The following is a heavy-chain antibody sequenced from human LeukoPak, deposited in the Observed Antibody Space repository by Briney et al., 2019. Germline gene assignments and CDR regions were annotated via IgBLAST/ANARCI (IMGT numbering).Heavy chain of an antibody. CDR1: GYTFTSYG. J-gene: IGHJ3*02. Sequence: GASVKLSCKASGYTFTSYGISWGRQAPGQGLEWMGWISAYNGNTNYAQKLQGRVTMTTDTSTSTADMELRSLRSDDTAVYYCARFSSDKRRGAFDIWGQGTMVTVSS. CDR3: ARFSSDKRRGAFDI. CDR2: ISAYNGNT. V-gene: IGHV1-18*01. D-gene: IGHD5-12*01.